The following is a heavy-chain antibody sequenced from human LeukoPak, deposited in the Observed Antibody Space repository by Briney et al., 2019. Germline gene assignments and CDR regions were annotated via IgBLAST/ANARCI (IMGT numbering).Heavy chain of an antibody. CDR3: ARDLGFVDYYYYYMDV. D-gene: IGHD3-10*01. CDR1: GFTVSSNY. J-gene: IGHJ6*03. Sequence: PGGSLRLSCAASGFTVSSNYMSWVRQAPGKGLEWVSVIYSGGSTYYADSVKGRFTISRDNSKNTLYLQMNSLRAEDTAVYYCARDLGFVDYYYYYMDVWGKGTTVTVSS. CDR2: IYSGGST. V-gene: IGHV3-53*01.